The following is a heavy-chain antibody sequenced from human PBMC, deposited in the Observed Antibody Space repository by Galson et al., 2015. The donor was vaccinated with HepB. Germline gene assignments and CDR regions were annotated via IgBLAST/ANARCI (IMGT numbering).Heavy chain of an antibody. CDR3: ARDGRITMVRGVIDY. CDR2: IWYDGSE. CDR1: GFTFSTYD. D-gene: IGHD3-10*01. V-gene: IGHV3-33*01. J-gene: IGHJ4*02. Sequence: SLRLSCAASGFTFSTYDMHWVRQAPGKGLEWVPVIWYDGSEYYVDSVKGRFTISRDNSKNTLYLQMNSLRAEDTAVYYCARDGRITMVRGVIDYWGQGTLVTVSS.